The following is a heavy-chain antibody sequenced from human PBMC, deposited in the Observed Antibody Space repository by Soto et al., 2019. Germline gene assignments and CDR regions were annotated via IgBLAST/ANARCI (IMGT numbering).Heavy chain of an antibody. Sequence: VQLVESGGGLVKPGGSLRLSCAASGFTFSNAWMSWVRQAPGKGLEWVGRIKSKTDGGTTDYAAPVKGRFTISRDDSKNTLYLQMNSLKTEDTAVYYCTTGLRFLEWLIYYMDVWGKGTTVTVSS. CDR2: IKSKTDGGTT. D-gene: IGHD3-3*01. J-gene: IGHJ6*03. V-gene: IGHV3-15*01. CDR3: TTGLRFLEWLIYYMDV. CDR1: GFTFSNAW.